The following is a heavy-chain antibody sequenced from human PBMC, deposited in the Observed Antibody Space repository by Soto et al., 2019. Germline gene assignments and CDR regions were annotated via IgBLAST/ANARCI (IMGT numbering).Heavy chain of an antibody. Sequence: GGSLRLSCTASGLTFSRHAMTWVRQAPGKGLEWVSGLSDSGGSIYYADSVKGRFTISRDNSMNTLYLQMKTLRAEDTAIYYCAKVSSSWYAGFFDLWGQGTLVTVSS. CDR3: AKVSSSWYAGFFDL. D-gene: IGHD6-13*01. J-gene: IGHJ4*02. V-gene: IGHV3-23*01. CDR1: GLTFSRHA. CDR2: LSDSGGSI.